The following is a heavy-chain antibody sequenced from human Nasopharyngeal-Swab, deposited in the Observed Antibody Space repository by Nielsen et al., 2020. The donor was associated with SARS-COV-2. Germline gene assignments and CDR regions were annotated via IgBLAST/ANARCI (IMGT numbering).Heavy chain of an antibody. D-gene: IGHD6-13*01. Sequence: PGKALEWLAHIFSNDEKSYSTSLKSRLTISKDTSKSQVVLTMTSMDPVDTATYSCARTLLAAGGYYYYGMDVWGQGTTVTVSS. CDR2: IFSNDEK. V-gene: IGHV2-26*01. CDR3: ARTLLAAGGYYYYGMDV. J-gene: IGHJ6*02.